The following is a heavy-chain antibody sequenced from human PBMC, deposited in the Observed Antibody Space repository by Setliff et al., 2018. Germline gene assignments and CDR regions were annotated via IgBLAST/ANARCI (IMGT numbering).Heavy chain of an antibody. CDR2: MYYNGDT. CDR1: GGSISSHY. V-gene: IGHV4-59*11. Sequence: PSETLSLTCTVSGGSISSHYWSWVRQPPGKGLEWIGYMYYNGDTNYSPSLRSRVTISVDTSKNQFSLNLSSVTAADTAVYYCARGSRTLGATRSNYYYYYYIDVWGKGTTVTVSS. J-gene: IGHJ6*03. D-gene: IGHD1-26*01. CDR3: ARGSRTLGATRSNYYYYYYIDV.